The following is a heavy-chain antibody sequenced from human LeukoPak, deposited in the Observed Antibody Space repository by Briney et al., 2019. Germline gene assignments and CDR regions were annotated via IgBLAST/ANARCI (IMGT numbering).Heavy chain of an antibody. D-gene: IGHD1-26*01. CDR3: ARDREGAYYFDY. V-gene: IGHV4-34*01. Sequence: PSETLSLTCAVYGGSFSGYYWSWIRQPPGKGLEWIGEINHSGSTNYNPSLKSRVTISVDTSKNQFSLKLSSVAAADTAVYYCARDREGAYYFDYWGQGTLVTVSS. J-gene: IGHJ4*02. CDR2: INHSGST. CDR1: GGSFSGYY.